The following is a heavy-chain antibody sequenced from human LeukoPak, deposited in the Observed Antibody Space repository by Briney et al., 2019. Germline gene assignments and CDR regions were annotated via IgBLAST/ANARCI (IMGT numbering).Heavy chain of an antibody. CDR3: ASFQLVEKNWFDP. CDR2: INPYNGNT. J-gene: IGHJ5*02. D-gene: IGHD6-13*01. CDR1: GYTFISHG. V-gene: IGHV1-18*01. Sequence: EASVKVSCKASGYTFISHGISWVRQAPGQGLEWMGWINPYNGNTNYAQRLQGRVTLTTDTSTNTAYMELRSLRSDDTAVYYCASFQLVEKNWFDPWGQGTLVTVSS.